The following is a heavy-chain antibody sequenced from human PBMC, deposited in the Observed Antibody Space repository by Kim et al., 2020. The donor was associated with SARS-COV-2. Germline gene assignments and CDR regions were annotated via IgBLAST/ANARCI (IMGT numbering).Heavy chain of an antibody. Sequence: GGSLRLSCAASGFTFSSYGMHWVRQAPGKGLEWVAVIWYDGSNKYYADSVKGRFTISRDNSKNTLYLQMNSLRAEDTAVYYCARNTEMDTAMVYGMDVWGQGTTVTVSS. CDR2: IWYDGSNK. J-gene: IGHJ6*02. CDR3: ARNTEMDTAMVYGMDV. CDR1: GFTFSSYG. D-gene: IGHD5-18*01. V-gene: IGHV3-33*01.